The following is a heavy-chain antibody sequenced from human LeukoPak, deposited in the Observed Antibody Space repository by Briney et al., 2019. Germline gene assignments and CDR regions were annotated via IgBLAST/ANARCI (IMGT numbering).Heavy chain of an antibody. D-gene: IGHD2-15*01. CDR1: GFTFSSYE. J-gene: IGHJ3*02. CDR2: ISSSGSTI. Sequence: GASLRLSCAASGFTFSSYEMNWVRQAPREGLEWVSYISSSGSTIYYADSVKGRFTISRDNAKNSLYLQMNSLRAEDTAVYYCAREVDGYCSGGSCGDIWGQGTMVTVSS. V-gene: IGHV3-48*03. CDR3: AREVDGYCSGGSCGDI.